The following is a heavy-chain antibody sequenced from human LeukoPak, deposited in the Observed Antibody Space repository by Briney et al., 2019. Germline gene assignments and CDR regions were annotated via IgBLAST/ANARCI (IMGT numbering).Heavy chain of an antibody. Sequence: PGGSLRLSCAASGFTFSSYAMSWVRQAPGKGLEWVSRLNSDGSTTSYADSVKGRFTISRDNAKNTLYLQMNSLTVEDTAVYYCARAGSGGGWLTYCGGDCYSFDYWGQGAVVAVSS. CDR2: LNSDGSTT. J-gene: IGHJ4*02. V-gene: IGHV3-74*01. CDR1: GFTFSSYA. D-gene: IGHD2-21*02. CDR3: ARAGSGGGWLTYCGGDCYSFDY.